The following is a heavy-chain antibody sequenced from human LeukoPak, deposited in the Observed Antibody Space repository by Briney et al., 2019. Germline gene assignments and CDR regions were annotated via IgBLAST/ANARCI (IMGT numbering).Heavy chain of an antibody. CDR1: GGSISSSSYY. J-gene: IGHJ4*02. Sequence: SETLSLTCTVSGGSISSSSYYWGWIRQPPGKGLEWIGSIYYSGSTYYNPSLKSRVTISVDTSKNQFSLKLSSVTAADTAVYYCARAERNDALDYWGQGILVTVSS. D-gene: IGHD1-1*01. CDR2: IYYSGST. V-gene: IGHV4-39*01. CDR3: ARAERNDALDY.